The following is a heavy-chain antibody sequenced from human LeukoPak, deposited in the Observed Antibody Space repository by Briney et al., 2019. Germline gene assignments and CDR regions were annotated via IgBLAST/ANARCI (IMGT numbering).Heavy chain of an antibody. CDR3: ATLPHSTYYYGSGSYSNFDY. D-gene: IGHD3-10*01. CDR2: INPNSGGT. J-gene: IGHJ4*02. V-gene: IGHV1-2*02. Sequence: ASVKVSCKASGYTFTGYYMHWVRQAPGQGLEWMGWINPNSGGTNYAQKFQGRVTITADESTSTAYMELSSLRSEDTAVYYCATLPHSTYYYGSGSYSNFDYWGQGTLVTVSS. CDR1: GYTFTGYY.